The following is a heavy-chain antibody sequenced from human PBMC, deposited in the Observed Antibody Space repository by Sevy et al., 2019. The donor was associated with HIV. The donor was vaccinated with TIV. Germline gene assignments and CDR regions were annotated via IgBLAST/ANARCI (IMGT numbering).Heavy chain of an antibody. Sequence: ASVKVSCKASGYTFSSYGISWVRQAPGQGLEWMGWISGYNGATNYAQKFQGRLTMTTDTSASTAYLELRSLRSDDTAVYRCARGVLDSDYERSGYYFDYWGQGTLVTVSS. J-gene: IGHJ4*02. D-gene: IGHD3-22*01. CDR1: GYTFSSYG. CDR3: ARGVLDSDYERSGYYFDY. V-gene: IGHV1-18*01. CDR2: ISGYNGAT.